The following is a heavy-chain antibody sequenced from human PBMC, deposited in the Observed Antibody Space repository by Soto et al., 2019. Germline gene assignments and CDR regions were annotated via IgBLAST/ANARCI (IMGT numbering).Heavy chain of an antibody. V-gene: IGHV6-1*01. Sequence: PSQTLSLTCAISGDSVSSKSAAWNWIRQSPSRGLEWLGRTYYRSKWSTDYAVSVKGRITVNPDTSKNQFSLQLKSVTPEDTAVYYCARALAGSYDYWGQGTLVTAPQ. CDR1: GDSVSSKSAA. J-gene: IGHJ4*02. CDR3: ARALAGSYDY. CDR2: TYYRSKWST. D-gene: IGHD1-26*01.